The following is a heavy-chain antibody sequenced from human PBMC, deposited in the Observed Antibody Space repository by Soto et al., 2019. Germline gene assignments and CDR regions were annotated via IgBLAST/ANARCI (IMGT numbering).Heavy chain of an antibody. Sequence: EVQLLESGGGLVQPGGSLRLSCAASGFTFSNYAMSWVRQAPGKGLEWVSGISGGGGSSYYADSVKGRFTISRDNSKNTLYLQMTSLRAEATAVYYCAHNCGVDCHSVFFYWGQGTLVIVSS. V-gene: IGHV3-23*01. D-gene: IGHD2-21*02. CDR2: ISGGGGSS. CDR1: GFTFSNYA. CDR3: AHNCGVDCHSVFFY. J-gene: IGHJ4*02.